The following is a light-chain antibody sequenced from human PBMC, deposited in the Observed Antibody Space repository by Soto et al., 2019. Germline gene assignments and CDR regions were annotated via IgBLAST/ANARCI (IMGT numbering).Light chain of an antibody. CDR2: DVS. CDR3: SSYTRSSTRV. CDR1: SSDVGAYIQ. Sequence: QSALTQPASVSGSPGQSITISCTGTSSDVGAYIQVSWYQQHPGKAPKVMIYDVSSRTSGVSNRFSGSKSGNTAFLTISGLQAEEEADYYCSSYTRSSTRVFGTGTKLTVL. J-gene: IGLJ1*01. V-gene: IGLV2-14*03.